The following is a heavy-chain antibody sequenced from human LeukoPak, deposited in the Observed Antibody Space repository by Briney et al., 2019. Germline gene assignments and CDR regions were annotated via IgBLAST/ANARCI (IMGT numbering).Heavy chain of an antibody. J-gene: IGHJ5*02. D-gene: IGHD2-8*01. Sequence: GGSLRLSCAASGFTFDDYAMHWVRQAPGKGLEWVSGISWNSGSIGYADSVKGRFTISRDNAKNSLFLQMNSLRVDDTAVYYCASQRQWDWFDPWGQGTLVTVSS. CDR1: GFTFDDYA. CDR2: ISWNSGSI. CDR3: ASQRQWDWFDP. V-gene: IGHV3-9*01.